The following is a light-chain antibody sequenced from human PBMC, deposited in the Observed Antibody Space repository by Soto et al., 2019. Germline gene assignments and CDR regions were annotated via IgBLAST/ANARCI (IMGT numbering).Light chain of an antibody. CDR3: QSYDSSMTGCYV. J-gene: IGLJ1*01. V-gene: IGLV1-40*01. CDR1: SSNIGAGYD. Sequence: QSVLTQPPSVSGAPGQRVTISCTGSSSNIGAGYDVHWYQQLPVTAPKLLIYGNSNRPSGVPDRFSGSKSGTSASLAITGLQAEDEADYYCQSYDSSMTGCYVFGNGPKATV. CDR2: GNS.